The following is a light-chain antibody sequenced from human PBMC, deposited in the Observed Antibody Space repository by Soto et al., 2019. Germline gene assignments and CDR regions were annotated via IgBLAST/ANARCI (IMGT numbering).Light chain of an antibody. Sequence: EIVLTQSPGTLSLSPGERDTLSCRASQTVTSAYMAWYQQKPGQAPSLLIYAASTRAVGIPDRFSASGSGTDFTLTISRLEPEDFAVYYCQQYSESPRTFGQGTKVEVK. CDR1: QTVTSAY. V-gene: IGKV3-20*01. CDR2: AAS. CDR3: QQYSESPRT. J-gene: IGKJ1*01.